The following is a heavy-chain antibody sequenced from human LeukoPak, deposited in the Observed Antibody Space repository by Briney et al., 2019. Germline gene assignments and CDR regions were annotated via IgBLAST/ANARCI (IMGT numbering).Heavy chain of an antibody. V-gene: IGHV4-38-2*02. CDR2: IYYSGST. CDR1: GYSISSGYY. Sequence: SETLSLTCTVSGYSISSGYYWGWIRQPPGKGLEWIGSIYYSGSTYYNPSLKSRVTISVDTSKNQFSLKLSSVTAADTAVYYCARQPHYYDSSGYYFPIYYFDYWGQGTLVTVSS. J-gene: IGHJ4*02. D-gene: IGHD3-22*01. CDR3: ARQPHYYDSSGYYFPIYYFDY.